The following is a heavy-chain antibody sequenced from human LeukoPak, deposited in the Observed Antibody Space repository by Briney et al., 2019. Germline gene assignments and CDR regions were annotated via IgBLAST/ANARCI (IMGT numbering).Heavy chain of an antibody. V-gene: IGHV3-30-3*01. Sequence: GGSLRLSCAASGFTFSSYAMHWVRQAPGKGLEGVAVISYDGSNKYYADSVKGRFTISRDNSKNTLYLQMNSLRAEDTAVYYCARGYDSSAEGEYYFDYWGQGTLVTVSS. J-gene: IGHJ4*02. CDR1: GFTFSSYA. CDR2: ISYDGSNK. CDR3: ARGYDSSAEGEYYFDY. D-gene: IGHD3-22*01.